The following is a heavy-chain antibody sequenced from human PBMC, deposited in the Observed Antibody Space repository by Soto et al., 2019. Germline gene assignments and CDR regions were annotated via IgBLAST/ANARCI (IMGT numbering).Heavy chain of an antibody. D-gene: IGHD3-10*01. J-gene: IGHJ4*02. Sequence: SGGSLRLSCVASGFTFSTYSMNWVRQAPGKGLEWVSDITTDSSFRFYADSVKGRFTISRDDAKNSLYLQMNSLRAEDSAVYYCAKVDHYGSGNYYRQLDYWGQGTLVTVSS. CDR2: ITTDSSFR. CDR3: AKVDHYGSGNYYRQLDY. V-gene: IGHV3-21*04. CDR1: GFTFSTYS.